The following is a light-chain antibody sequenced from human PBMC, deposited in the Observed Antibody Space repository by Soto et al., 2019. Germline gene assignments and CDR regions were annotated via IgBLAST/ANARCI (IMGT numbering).Light chain of an antibody. CDR1: QSVSSSY. J-gene: IGKJ3*01. CDR3: QQYGSA. V-gene: IGKV3-20*01. CDR2: GAS. Sequence: EIVLTHSPGTRSLSPGERATLSCRASQSVSSSYLAWYQQKPGQAPRLLIYGASSRATGIPDRFSGSGSGTDFTLTISRLEPEDFAVYYCQQYGSAFGPGTKVDIK.